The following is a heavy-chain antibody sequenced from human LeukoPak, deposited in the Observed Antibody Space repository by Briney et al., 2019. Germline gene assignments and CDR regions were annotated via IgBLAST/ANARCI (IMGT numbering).Heavy chain of an antibody. D-gene: IGHD3-16*01. Sequence: SEPLSLTCTVSGYSITSIYYWGRIRPPPGKGLEWIGSIHHSGDTAYNLSLKSRVTISVDTSKSQFSLKLSSVTAADTAVYYCARSYASSGLDHWGQGTLVTVSS. CDR3: ARSYASSGLDH. V-gene: IGHV4-38-2*02. CDR2: IHHSGDT. J-gene: IGHJ4*02. CDR1: GYSITSIYY.